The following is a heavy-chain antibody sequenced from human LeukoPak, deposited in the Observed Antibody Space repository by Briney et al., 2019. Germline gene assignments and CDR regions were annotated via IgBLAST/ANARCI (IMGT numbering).Heavy chain of an antibody. CDR1: GFTISGYW. CDR2: INSDGSSI. V-gene: IGHV3-74*01. Sequence: GGSLRLSCAASGFTISGYWMHWVRQTPGKGLVWVSRINSDGSSIGYADSVEGRFTIARDNAKNTLYLQMNSLRAEDTAVYYCVRGKYYYDSSGSRLFDYWGQGTLVTVSS. J-gene: IGHJ4*02. CDR3: VRGKYYYDSSGSRLFDY. D-gene: IGHD3-22*01.